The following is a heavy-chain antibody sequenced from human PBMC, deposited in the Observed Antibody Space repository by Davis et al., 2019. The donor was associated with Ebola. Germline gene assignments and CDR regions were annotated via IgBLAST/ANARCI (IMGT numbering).Heavy chain of an antibody. CDR1: GFTFSSYG. CDR2: IWYDGNNK. D-gene: IGHD2-15*01. J-gene: IGHJ6*02. V-gene: IGHV3-33*01. Sequence: GESLKISCAASGFTFSSYGMHWVRQAPGKGLEWVAVIWYDGNNKYYADSVKGRFTISRDNSKNTLYLQMNSLRAEDTAVYYCARGTGGYYYYGMDVWGQGTTVTVSS. CDR3: ARGTGGYYYYGMDV.